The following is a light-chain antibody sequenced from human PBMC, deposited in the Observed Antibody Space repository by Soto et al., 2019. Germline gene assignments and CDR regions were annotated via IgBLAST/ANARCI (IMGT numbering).Light chain of an antibody. Sequence: VMTQSPATLSVSPGERATLSCWASETVANNLAWYQQKPGQAPRLLISGASTRAAGISDRFRGSGSGTEFTLTISSLRSEDSAIYYCQQYFELHPMTFGKGTKVEI. J-gene: IGKJ1*01. CDR2: GAS. CDR3: QQYFELHPMT. CDR1: ETVANN. V-gene: IGKV3-15*01.